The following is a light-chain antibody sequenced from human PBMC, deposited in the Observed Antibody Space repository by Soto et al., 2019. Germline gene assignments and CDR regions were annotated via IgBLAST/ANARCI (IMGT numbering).Light chain of an antibody. CDR3: QSYDSSLIGSGVV. CDR1: SYNIGAGYD. J-gene: IGLJ2*01. Sequence: QSVLTQPPSVSGAPGQRVTISCTGSSYNIGAGYDVHWYQQLPGTAPKLLIYGNSNRPSGVPDRFSGSKSGTSASLAITGLQAEEEADYYCQSYDSSLIGSGVVFGGGTKLTVL. CDR2: GNS. V-gene: IGLV1-40*01.